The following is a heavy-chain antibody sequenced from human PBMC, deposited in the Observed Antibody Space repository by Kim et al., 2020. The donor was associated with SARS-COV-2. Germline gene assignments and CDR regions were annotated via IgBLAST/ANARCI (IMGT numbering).Heavy chain of an antibody. J-gene: IGHJ4*02. V-gene: IGHV3-21*01. CDR2: ITVSSTHI. CDR3: ARGWFGRVGDY. D-gene: IGHD3-10*01. Sequence: GGSLRLSCAASGFTFNTYTMDWVRQAPGKGLEWVSSITVSSTHIYYADSVEGRFTISRDNARNSVYLQMNSLRVDDTAIYYCARGWFGRVGDYWGQGARVTVSS. CDR1: GFTFNTYT.